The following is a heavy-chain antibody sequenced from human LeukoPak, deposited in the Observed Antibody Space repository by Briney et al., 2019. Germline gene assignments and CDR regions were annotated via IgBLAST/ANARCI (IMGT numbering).Heavy chain of an antibody. CDR3: ARVPPGDFWSGYSMDN. Sequence: PGGSLRLSCAASGFTFSSYSMNWVRQAPGKGLEWVSSISSSSSYIYYADSVKGRFTISRDNAKNSLYLQMNSLRAEDTAVYYCARVPPGDFWSGYSMDNWGQGTLVTVSS. V-gene: IGHV3-21*01. J-gene: IGHJ4*02. D-gene: IGHD3-3*01. CDR2: ISSSSSYI. CDR1: GFTFSSYS.